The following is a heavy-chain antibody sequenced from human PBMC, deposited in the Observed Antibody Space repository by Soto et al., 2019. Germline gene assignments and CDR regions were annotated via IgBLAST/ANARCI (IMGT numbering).Heavy chain of an antibody. CDR1: GYTFANYG. D-gene: IGHD5-12*01. V-gene: IGHV1-18*04. CDR3: ARGGPRDIVATPSGYYGMDV. CDR2: ISANSGDT. J-gene: IGHJ6*02. Sequence: GASVKVSCKASGYTFANYGISWVRQAPGQGLEWMGWISANSGDTNYAQKVQGRVTMTTDTSTRTAYMELRSLRSDDTAVYYCARGGPRDIVATPSGYYGMDVWGQGTTVTVSS.